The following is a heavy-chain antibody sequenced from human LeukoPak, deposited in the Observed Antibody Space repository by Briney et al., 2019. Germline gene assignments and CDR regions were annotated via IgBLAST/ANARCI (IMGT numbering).Heavy chain of an antibody. Sequence: ASVKVSCKASGYTFTDYYMHWVRQAPGQRLVWMGLINPSGGGTRYAQKFQGRVTMTRDTSTSTVYMELSSLRSEDTAVYYCASGYKTVSVFDHWGQGTLVTVSS. CDR2: INPSGGGT. D-gene: IGHD5-24*01. CDR1: GYTFTDYY. J-gene: IGHJ4*02. CDR3: ASGYKTVSVFDH. V-gene: IGHV1-46*01.